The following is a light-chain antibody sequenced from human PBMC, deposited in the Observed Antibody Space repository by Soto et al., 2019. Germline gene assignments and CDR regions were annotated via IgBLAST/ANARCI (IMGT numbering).Light chain of an antibody. Sequence: QFVLTQPASVSGSPGQSITISCTGTSSDVGGYNYVSWYQQHPGKAPKLMIYDVSNRPSGVSNRFSGSKSGNTASLTISGLQAEDEADYYCSSYTSSSTLVLGGGTKLTVL. CDR3: SSYTSSSTLV. CDR1: SSDVGGYNY. CDR2: DVS. J-gene: IGLJ2*01. V-gene: IGLV2-14*01.